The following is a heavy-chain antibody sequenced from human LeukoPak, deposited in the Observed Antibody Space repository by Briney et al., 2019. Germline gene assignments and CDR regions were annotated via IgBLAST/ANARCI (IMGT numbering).Heavy chain of an antibody. CDR3: ARDLAAAGFDY. CDR1: GGSISSRSYY. J-gene: IGHJ4*02. V-gene: IGHV4-39*07. D-gene: IGHD6-13*01. CDR2: IYYSGST. Sequence: SETLSLTCTVSGGSISSRSYYWGWIRQPPGKGLEWIGNIYYSGSTYYNPSLKSRVTISVDTSKNHFSLELSSVTAADTAVYYCARDLAAAGFDYWGQGTLVTVSS.